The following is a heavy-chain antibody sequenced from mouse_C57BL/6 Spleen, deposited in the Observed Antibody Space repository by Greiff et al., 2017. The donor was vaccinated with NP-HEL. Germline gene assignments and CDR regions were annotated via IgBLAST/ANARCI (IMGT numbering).Heavy chain of an antibody. J-gene: IGHJ4*01. V-gene: IGHV3-6*01. CDR1: GYSITSGYY. CDR3: ARTTTY. Sequence: EVQLQESGPGLVKPSQSLSLTCSVTGYSITSGYYWNWIRQFPGNKLEWMGYISYDGSNNYNPSLKNRISITRDTSKNQFFLKLNSVTTEDTATYYCARTTTYWGQGTSVTVSS. CDR2: ISYDGSN. D-gene: IGHD1-1*01.